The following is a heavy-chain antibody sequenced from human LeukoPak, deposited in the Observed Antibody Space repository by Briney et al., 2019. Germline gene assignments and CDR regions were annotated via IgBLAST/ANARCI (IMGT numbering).Heavy chain of an antibody. CDR2: IKHDGSEQ. J-gene: IGHJ4*01. CDR3: KSGGAAPGSFDY. D-gene: IGHD1-26*01. CDR1: GFTFTTYW. Sequence: GGSLRLCCAAYGFTFTTYWMTWMRQTPGKGLQCVANIKHDGSEQYYVDSVKGRFTISRDNAKNSLFLQMNSLGVEDTAVYYCKSGGAAPGSFDYWGHGALVTVSS. V-gene: IGHV3-7*01.